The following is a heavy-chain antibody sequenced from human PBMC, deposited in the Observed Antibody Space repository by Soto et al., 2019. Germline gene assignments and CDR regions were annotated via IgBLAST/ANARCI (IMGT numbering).Heavy chain of an antibody. D-gene: IGHD2-8*02. J-gene: IGHJ4*02. Sequence: SETLSLTCAVYGGSFSGYYWSWIRQPPGKGLEWIGEINHSGSTNYNPSLKSRVTISVDTSKNQFSLKLTSVTAADTAVYYCARGKITGLFDYWGQGTLVT. CDR1: GGSFSGYY. CDR3: ARGKITGLFDY. V-gene: IGHV4-34*01. CDR2: INHSGST.